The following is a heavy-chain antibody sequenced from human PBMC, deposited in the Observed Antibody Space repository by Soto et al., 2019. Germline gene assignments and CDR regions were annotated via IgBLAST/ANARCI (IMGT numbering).Heavy chain of an antibody. J-gene: IGHJ6*02. CDR2: IYYSGST. V-gene: IGHV4-39*01. CDR3: ATIMQWLVRGNYGMDV. Sequence: PSETLSLTCTVSGGSISSSSYYWGWIRQPPGKGLEWIGSIYYSGSTYYNPSLKSRVTISVDTSKNQISLKLSSVTAADTAVYYCATIMQWLVRGNYGMDVWGQGTTVTVSS. CDR1: GGSISSSSYY. D-gene: IGHD6-19*01.